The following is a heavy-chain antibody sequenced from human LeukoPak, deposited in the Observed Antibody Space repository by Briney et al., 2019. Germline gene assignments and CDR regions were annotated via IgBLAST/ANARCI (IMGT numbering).Heavy chain of an antibody. CDR1: GFTFSTCA. D-gene: IGHD1-14*01. CDR2: ISGTTSGT. CDR3: AKVRTYFYHGLDV. J-gene: IGHJ6*02. V-gene: IGHV3-23*01. Sequence: GGSLRLSCAASGFTFSTCAMSWVRQAPGKGLEWVSGISGTTSGTYYADSVKGRFTISRDNSKNALFLQVNSLRAEDTAVYYCAKVRTYFYHGLDVWGQGTTVTVSS.